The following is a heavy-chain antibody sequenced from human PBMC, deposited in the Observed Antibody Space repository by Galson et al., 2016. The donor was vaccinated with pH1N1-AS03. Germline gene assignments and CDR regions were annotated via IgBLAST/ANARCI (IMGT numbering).Heavy chain of an antibody. CDR2: VYPGLSS. D-gene: IGHD2-2*01. V-gene: IGHV4-4*07. Sequence: SETLSLTCTVSGGSISRYYWSWIRQPAEKGLEWVGRVYPGLSSDYNPSLKGRVTISVATSKNQFSLKLRSVTAADTAVYYCAREGCGARSTTGCYASGLGRRSYMDVWGKGTTVTVSS. CDR1: GGSISRYY. CDR3: AREGCGARSTTGCYASGLGRRSYMDV. J-gene: IGHJ6*04.